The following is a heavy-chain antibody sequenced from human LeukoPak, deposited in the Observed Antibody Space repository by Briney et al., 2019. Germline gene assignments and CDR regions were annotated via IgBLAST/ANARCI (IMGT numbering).Heavy chain of an antibody. CDR2: NNGDGSTT. Sequence: GGSLRLSCVASGFSLSGYWMYWVRQAPGKGLMYIARNNGDGSTTNYADVVKGRFTMSRDNVKNTLYLQMNSLRVEDTAVYYCARDPRNVGLAPWGQGTLVTVSS. D-gene: IGHD2-15*01. CDR3: ARDPRNVGLAP. J-gene: IGHJ5*02. CDR1: GFSLSGYW. V-gene: IGHV3-74*01.